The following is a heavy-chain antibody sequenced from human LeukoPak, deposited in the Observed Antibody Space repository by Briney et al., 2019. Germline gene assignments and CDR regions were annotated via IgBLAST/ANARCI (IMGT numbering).Heavy chain of an antibody. V-gene: IGHV3-23*01. Sequence: GGSLRLSCAASGFTFSSYAMSWVRQGPGKGLEWVSTIYGSAYSTYYADSVKGRFIISRDNSKNTLYLQMNSLRAEDTAVYYCAKRGSPEWYFDLWGGGNPGTVSS. CDR3: AKRGSPEWYFDL. CDR2: IYGSAYST. D-gene: IGHD1-14*01. J-gene: IGHJ2*01. CDR1: GFTFSSYA.